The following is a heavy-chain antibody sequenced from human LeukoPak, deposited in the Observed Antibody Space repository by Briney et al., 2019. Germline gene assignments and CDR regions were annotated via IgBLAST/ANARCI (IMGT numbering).Heavy chain of an antibody. CDR2: INPSGGST. J-gene: IGHJ4*02. V-gene: IGHV1-46*01. Sequence: ASAKVSCKASGYTFTSYYMHWVRQAPGQGLEWMGIINPSGGSTSYAQKFQGRVTMTRDTSTSTVYMELSSLRSEDTAVYYCARSVGATTWIDYWGQGTLVTVSS. D-gene: IGHD1-26*01. CDR3: ARSVGATTWIDY. CDR1: GYTFTSYY.